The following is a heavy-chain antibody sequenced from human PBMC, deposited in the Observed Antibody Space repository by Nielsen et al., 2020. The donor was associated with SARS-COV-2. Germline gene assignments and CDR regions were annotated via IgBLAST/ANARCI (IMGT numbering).Heavy chain of an antibody. J-gene: IGHJ6*02. D-gene: IGHD6-13*01. CDR1: GFTFRNAW. CDR3: STGGVAAVGTYYYYYGMDV. Sequence: GGSLRLSCVASGFTFRNAWMTWVRQAPGKGLEWVGRIKAKTDCETTVYAAPVQGRFTISRDDSEMTLYLQMDSLEIEDTGVYYCSTGGVAAVGTYYYYYGMDVWGQGTTVAVSS. CDR2: IKAKTDCETT. V-gene: IGHV3-15*01.